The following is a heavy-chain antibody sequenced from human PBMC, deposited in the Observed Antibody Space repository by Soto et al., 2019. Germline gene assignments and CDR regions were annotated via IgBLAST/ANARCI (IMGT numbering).Heavy chain of an antibody. D-gene: IGHD5-12*01. V-gene: IGHV4-4*02. CDR1: GVSIGSRDW. CDR2: ISYSDAT. Sequence: QVQLQEAGPGLVKPSGTLSLTCAVSGVSIGSRDWWSWVRQPPGKGLEWIGDISYSDATNYNPSLRGRVTISLDYPKNQFSLSLSFVTAADTAVYFCARLRRDGYNPFDYWGQGTLVTVSS. J-gene: IGHJ4*02. CDR3: ARLRRDGYNPFDY.